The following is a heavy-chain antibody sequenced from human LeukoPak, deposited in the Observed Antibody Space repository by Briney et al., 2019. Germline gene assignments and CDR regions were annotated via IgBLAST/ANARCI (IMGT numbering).Heavy chain of an antibody. D-gene: IGHD5-24*01. J-gene: IGHJ4*02. V-gene: IGHV1-18*01. Sequence: ASVKVSCKASGYSLTSYGITWVRQAPGQGLEWMGWINVYTGNTKYARKLQGRVTMTTDTSTSTAYMELRSLRSDDTAVYYCARGGDGYNTGYFDYWGQGILVTVSS. CDR1: GYSLTSYG. CDR2: INVYTGNT. CDR3: ARGGDGYNTGYFDY.